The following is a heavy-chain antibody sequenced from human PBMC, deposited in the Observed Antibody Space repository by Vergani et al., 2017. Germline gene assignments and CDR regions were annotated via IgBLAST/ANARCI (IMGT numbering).Heavy chain of an antibody. CDR2: IWYDGSNK. J-gene: IGHJ6*03. V-gene: IGHV3-33*01. CDR1: GFTFSSYG. CDR3: ARAAGPTGNYYYMDV. Sequence: QVQLVESGGGVVQPGRSLRLSCAASGFTFSSYGMHWVRQAPGKGLEWVAVIWYDGSNKYYADSVKGRFTISSDNSKNTLYLQMNSLRAEDTAVYYYARAAGPTGNYYYMDVWGKGTTVTVSS. D-gene: IGHD1-14*01.